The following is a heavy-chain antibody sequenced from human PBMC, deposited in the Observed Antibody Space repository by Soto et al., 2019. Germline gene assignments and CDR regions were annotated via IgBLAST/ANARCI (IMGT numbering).Heavy chain of an antibody. V-gene: IGHV3-30*03. CDR1: GFTFSSYG. D-gene: IGHD6-6*01. J-gene: IGHJ6*02. Sequence: GGSLRLSCAASGFTFSSYGMHWVRQAPGKGLEWVAVISYDGSNKYYADTVKGRFTISRDNSKNTLYLQMNSLRAEDTAVYYFARDKGLIAARSYYYYGMDVWGQGTTVTVSS. CDR3: ARDKGLIAARSYYYYGMDV. CDR2: ISYDGSNK.